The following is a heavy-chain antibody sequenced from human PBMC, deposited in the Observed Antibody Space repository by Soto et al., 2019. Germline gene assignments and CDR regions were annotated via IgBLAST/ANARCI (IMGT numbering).Heavy chain of an antibody. CDR2: ISGSGGST. D-gene: IGHD5-12*01. J-gene: IGHJ6*02. CDR1: GFTFSSYA. V-gene: IGHV3-23*01. CDR3: AKDNRGYEPHYYYYGMDV. Sequence: GGSLRLSCAASGFTFSSYAMSWVRQAPGKGLEWVSAISGSGGSTYYADSVKGRSTISRDNSKNTLYLQMNSLRAEDTAVYYCAKDNRGYEPHYYYYGMDVWGQGTTVTVSS.